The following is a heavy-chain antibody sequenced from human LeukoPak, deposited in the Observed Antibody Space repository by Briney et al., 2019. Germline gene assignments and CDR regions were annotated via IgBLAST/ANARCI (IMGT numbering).Heavy chain of an antibody. J-gene: IGHJ3*02. D-gene: IGHD2-2*01. CDR3: AQPGMQCSSTSCYGPWYAFDI. V-gene: IGHV5-51*01. CDR2: IYPGDSDT. CDR1: GYSFTSYW. Sequence: GESLKISCKGSGYSFTSYWIGWVRQMPGKGLEWMGIIYPGDSDTRYSPSFQGQVTISADKSISTAYLQWSSLKASDTAMYYCAQPGMQCSSTSCYGPWYAFDIWGQGTMVTVSS.